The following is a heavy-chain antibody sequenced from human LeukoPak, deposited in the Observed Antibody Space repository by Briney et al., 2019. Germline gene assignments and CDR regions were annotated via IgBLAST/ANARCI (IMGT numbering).Heavy chain of an antibody. CDR3: ARDDPYYEILTGYYRGYYFDY. CDR1: VFTFSNFS. V-gene: IGHV3-48*04. D-gene: IGHD3-9*01. Sequence: GGSLRLSCAAPVFTFSNFSVNWVRQAPGKGLEWGSYISTCSGTIYNADSVKGRFTISRDNAKNSLYLQMNSLRAEDTAVYYCARDDPYYEILTGYYRGYYFDYWGQGTLVTVSS. J-gene: IGHJ4*02. CDR2: ISTCSGTI.